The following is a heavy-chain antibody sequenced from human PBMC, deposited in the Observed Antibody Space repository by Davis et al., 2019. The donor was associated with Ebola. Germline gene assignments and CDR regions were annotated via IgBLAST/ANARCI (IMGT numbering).Heavy chain of an antibody. CDR1: GRTFSSYA. CDR3: ARERAWNYVPFDY. D-gene: IGHD1-7*01. Sequence: SVTVSCKASGRTFSSYAISWVRQAPGQGLEWMGGIIPIFGTANYAQKFQGRVTITADESTSTAYMEVSSLRSEDTAVYYCARERAWNYVPFDYWGQGTLVTVSS. J-gene: IGHJ4*02. CDR2: IIPIFGTA. V-gene: IGHV1-69*13.